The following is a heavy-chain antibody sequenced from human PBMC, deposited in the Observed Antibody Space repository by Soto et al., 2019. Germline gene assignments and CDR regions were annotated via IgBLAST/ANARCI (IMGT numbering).Heavy chain of an antibody. CDR1: GFTFTTYW. CDR3: VRDDDGGYYGSERLPGHDY. CDR2: INQDGSQK. Sequence: EVQLVESGGDLVQPGGSLRLSCAASGFTFTTYWMSWVRQAPGKGLEWVANINQDGSQKYYVDAVKGRFTMSRDNAKNSLYLQMNSLRAEDTAVYYCVRDDDGGYYGSERLPGHDYWGQGTLVTVSS. J-gene: IGHJ4*02. D-gene: IGHD3-10*01. V-gene: IGHV3-7*01.